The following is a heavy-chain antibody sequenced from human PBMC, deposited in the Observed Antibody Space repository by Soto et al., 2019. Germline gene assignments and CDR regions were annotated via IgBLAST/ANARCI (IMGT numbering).Heavy chain of an antibody. D-gene: IGHD3-22*01. J-gene: IGHJ4*02. CDR1: GFTFSSYA. Sequence: PGGSLRLSCAASGFTFSSYAMSWVRQAPGKGLEWVANIKQDGSEKCYVDSVKGRFTISRDNAKNSLYLQMNSLRAEDTAVYYCARDRYYDSSGYWDYWGQGTLVTVSS. V-gene: IGHV3-7*01. CDR2: IKQDGSEK. CDR3: ARDRYYDSSGYWDY.